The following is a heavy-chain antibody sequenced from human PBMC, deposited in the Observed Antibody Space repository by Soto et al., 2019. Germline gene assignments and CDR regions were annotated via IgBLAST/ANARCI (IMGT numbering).Heavy chain of an antibody. CDR2: IFHSGST. CDR3: ARTDGELRRFDH. CDR1: GGSISSGAYY. D-gene: IGHD1-7*01. J-gene: IGHJ5*02. Sequence: TLSLTCPVSGGSISSGAYYWTWIRQSPGKGLEWIGYIFHSGSTYSSPSLKSRLSLSVDTSQNQFSLTLRSVTAADTAMYYCARTDGELRRFDHWGQGTLVTVSS. V-gene: IGHV4-31*03.